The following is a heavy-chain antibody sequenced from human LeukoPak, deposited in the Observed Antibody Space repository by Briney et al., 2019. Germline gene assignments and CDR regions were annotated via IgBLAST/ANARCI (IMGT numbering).Heavy chain of an antibody. D-gene: IGHD1-26*01. CDR2: IYYSGST. CDR3: ARDLGGSYYGDFDY. Sequence: SETLSLTCTVSGGSISSYYWSWIRQPPGKGLERIGYIYYSGSTNYNPSLKSRVTISVDTSKNQFSLKLNSVTAADTAVYYCARDLGGSYYGDFDYWGQGTLVTVSS. V-gene: IGHV4-59*01. CDR1: GGSISSYY. J-gene: IGHJ4*02.